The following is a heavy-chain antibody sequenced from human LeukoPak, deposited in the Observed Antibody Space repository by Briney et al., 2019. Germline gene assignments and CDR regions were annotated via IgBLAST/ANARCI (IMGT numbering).Heavy chain of an antibody. CDR1: GGPISSYY. D-gene: IGHD2-2*01. CDR3: ARTRVYCSSTSCYPSHFDP. V-gene: IGHV4-59*01. J-gene: IGHJ5*02. CDR2: IYYSGST. Sequence: SETLSLTCTVSGGPISSYYWSWIRQPPGKGLEWIGYIYYSGSTNYNPSLKSRVTISVDTSKNQFSLKLSSVTAADTAVYYCARTRVYCSSTSCYPSHFDPWGQGTLVTVSS.